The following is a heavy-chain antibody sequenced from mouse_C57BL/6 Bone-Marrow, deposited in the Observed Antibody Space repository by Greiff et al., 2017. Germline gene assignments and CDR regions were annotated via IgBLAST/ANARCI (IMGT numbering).Heavy chain of an antibody. J-gene: IGHJ3*01. CDR3: ARHEEGKTAQAWFAY. D-gene: IGHD3-2*02. V-gene: IGHV1-62-3*01. CDR2: IDPNSGGT. CDR1: GYTFTSYW. Sequence: QVQLQQPGAELVKPGASVKLSCKASGYTFTSYWMHWVKQRPGRGLEWIGRIDPNSGGTKYNEKFKSKATLTADKSSSTVYMELSRLTSEDSAVYFCARHEEGKTAQAWFAYWGQGTLVTVSA.